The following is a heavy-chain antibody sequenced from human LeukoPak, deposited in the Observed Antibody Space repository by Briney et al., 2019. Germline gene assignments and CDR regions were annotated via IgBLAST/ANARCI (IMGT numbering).Heavy chain of an antibody. D-gene: IGHD1-26*01. CDR1: GYTFTDYY. J-gene: IGHJ4*02. CDR3: ARDLAMYSPDLDY. CDR2: INPKTGVT. Sequence: ASVKVSCKASGYTFTDYYLHWVLQAPGQGLEWMGWINPKTGVTKYAQNFQGRVTMTRDTSISTAYMEVSRLRSDDTAVFYCARDLAMYSPDLDYWGQGTLVTVSS. V-gene: IGHV1-2*02.